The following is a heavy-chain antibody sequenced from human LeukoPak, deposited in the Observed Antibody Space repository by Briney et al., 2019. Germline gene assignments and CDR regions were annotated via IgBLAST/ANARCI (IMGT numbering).Heavy chain of an antibody. CDR3: AKSVGSMSDAFDI. V-gene: IGHV3-23*01. CDR1: GFTFSSYA. D-gene: IGHD3-10*01. Sequence: GGSLRLSCAASGFTFSSYAMSWVRQAPGKGLEWVSAISGSGGSTYYADSVKGRFTTSRDNSKNTLYLQMNSLRAEDTAVYYCAKSVGSMSDAFDIWGQGTMVTVSS. J-gene: IGHJ3*02. CDR2: ISGSGGST.